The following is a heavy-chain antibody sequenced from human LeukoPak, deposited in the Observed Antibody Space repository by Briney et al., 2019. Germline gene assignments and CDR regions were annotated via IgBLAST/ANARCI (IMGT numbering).Heavy chain of an antibody. V-gene: IGHV4-39*01. CDR2: IYYSGST. Sequence: SETLSLTCTVSGGSISSSSYYWGWLRQPPGKGLEWIGSIYYSGSTYYNPSLKSRVTISVDTSKNQFSLKLSSVTAADTAVYYCARRRQQPDEDYFDYWGQGTLVTVSS. J-gene: IGHJ4*02. D-gene: IGHD6-13*01. CDR1: GGSISSSSYY. CDR3: ARRRQQPDEDYFDY.